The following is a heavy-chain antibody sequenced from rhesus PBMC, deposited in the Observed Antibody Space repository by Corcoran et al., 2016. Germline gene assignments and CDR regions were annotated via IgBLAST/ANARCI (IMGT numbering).Heavy chain of an antibody. CDR1: GSSLNNNY. V-gene: IGHV4S2*01. Sequence: QVHLQESGPGLVKPSETLPLTCAVSGSSLNNNYWSWSRQAPGKGLEWIGLIHGSGGNTDYNPSLKSRVTISIDTSMNQFSLRLSSVTAADTAVYYCARGYFYFDYWGQGVLVTVSS. J-gene: IGHJ4*01. D-gene: IGHD2-2*01. CDR3: ARGYFYFDY. CDR2: IHGSGGNT.